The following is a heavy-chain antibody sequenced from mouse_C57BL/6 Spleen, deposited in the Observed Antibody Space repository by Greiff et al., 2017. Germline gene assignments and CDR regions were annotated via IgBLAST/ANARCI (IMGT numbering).Heavy chain of an antibody. CDR3: ARDSYAKDY. Sequence: EVKLVESGGGLVRPGGSLKLSCAASGFTFSDYGMHCVRQAPENGLEWVAYISSGSSTIDYADTVKGRFTISRDNAKNTLFLQMTSLRSEDTAMYYCARDSYAKDYESQGT. V-gene: IGHV5-17*01. J-gene: IGHJ4*01. CDR1: GFTFSDYG. CDR2: ISSGSSTI.